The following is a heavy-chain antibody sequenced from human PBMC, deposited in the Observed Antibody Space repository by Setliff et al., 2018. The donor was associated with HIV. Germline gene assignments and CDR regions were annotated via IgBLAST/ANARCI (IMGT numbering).Heavy chain of an antibody. CDR2: IYTSGST. CDR1: GGSISRYY. Sequence: SETLSLTCTVSGGSISRYYWSWIRQPAGKGLEWIGRIYTSGSTNYNPSLKSRVTMSVDTSTNQFSLKLSSVTAADTAVYYCARSPGIAAAVGNYYYYLDVWGKGTTVTVSS. J-gene: IGHJ6*03. CDR3: ARSPGIAAAVGNYYYYLDV. V-gene: IGHV4-4*07. D-gene: IGHD6-13*01.